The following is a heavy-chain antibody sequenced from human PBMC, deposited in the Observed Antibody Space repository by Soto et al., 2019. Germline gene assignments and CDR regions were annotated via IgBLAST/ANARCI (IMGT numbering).Heavy chain of an antibody. J-gene: IGHJ4*02. CDR2: ISGSGDST. CDR1: GFTFNRYG. CDR3: VKLRLELLYLDS. D-gene: IGHD1-7*01. Sequence: GGSLRLSCAASGFTFNRYGMSWVRQAPGKGLEWVSAISGSGDSTYYADSVKGRFTISRDSSNNTLYLQMNNLRADDTALYFCVKLRLELLYLDSWGLGXLVTVSS. V-gene: IGHV3-23*01.